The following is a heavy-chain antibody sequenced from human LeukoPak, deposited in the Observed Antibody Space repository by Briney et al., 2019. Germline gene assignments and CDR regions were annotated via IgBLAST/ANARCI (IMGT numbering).Heavy chain of an antibody. CDR3: AKAARYRAEVDHAAFDI. Sequence: GGSLRLSCAASGFTFSTFEFNWVRQTPGKGLEWISYISSTGSAIYYADSVKGRFTISRDNSKNSLYLQMNSLRTEDTALYYCAKAARYRAEVDHAAFDIWGQGTMVTVSS. CDR1: GFTFSTFE. D-gene: IGHD1-14*01. J-gene: IGHJ3*02. V-gene: IGHV3-48*03. CDR2: ISSTGSAI.